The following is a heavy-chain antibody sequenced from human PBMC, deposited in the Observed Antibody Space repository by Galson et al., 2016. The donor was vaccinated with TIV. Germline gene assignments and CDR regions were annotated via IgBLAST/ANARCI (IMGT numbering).Heavy chain of an antibody. CDR1: GFTFSRYA. V-gene: IGHV3-23*05. CDR3: AKDHPSSGCPAFDY. D-gene: IGHD6-25*01. J-gene: IGHJ4*02. CDR2: VNNGNNP. Sequence: SLRLSCAAFGFTFSRYAMSWVRQSPGKGLEWVASVNNGNNPYYADSVKGRFTASRDNSNNIFYLQMNALRAEDSALYYCAKDHPSSGCPAFDYWGQGTLVSVSS.